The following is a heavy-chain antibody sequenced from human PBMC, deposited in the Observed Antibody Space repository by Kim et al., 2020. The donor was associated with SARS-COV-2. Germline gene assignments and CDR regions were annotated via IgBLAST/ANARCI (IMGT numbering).Heavy chain of an antibody. Sequence: GGSLRLSCGASGFTVNNFAMSWVRQAPGKGLEWVSTNPGGGGRTFYADSVKGRFTISRDNSKNTVFLQMNSLRAEDTAVYYCAKAQPRSSGWYVLEDWGQGTLVTVSS. J-gene: IGHJ4*02. V-gene: IGHV3-23*01. D-gene: IGHD6-19*01. CDR1: GFTVNNFA. CDR2: NPGGGGRT. CDR3: AKAQPRSSGWYVLED.